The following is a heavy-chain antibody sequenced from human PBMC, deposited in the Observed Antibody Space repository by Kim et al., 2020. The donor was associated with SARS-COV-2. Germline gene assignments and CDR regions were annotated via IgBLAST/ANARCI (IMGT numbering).Heavy chain of an antibody. CDR1: GFTFSSYG. CDR2: ISYDGSNK. CDR3: AKEIVDPATAMVIGAADY. J-gene: IGHJ4*02. Sequence: GGSLRLSCAASGFTFSSYGMHWVRQAPGKGLEWVAVISYDGSNKYYADSVKGRFTISRDNSKNTLYLQMNSLRAEDTAVYYCAKEIVDPATAMVIGAADYWGQGTLGTVSS. D-gene: IGHD5-18*01. V-gene: IGHV3-30*18.